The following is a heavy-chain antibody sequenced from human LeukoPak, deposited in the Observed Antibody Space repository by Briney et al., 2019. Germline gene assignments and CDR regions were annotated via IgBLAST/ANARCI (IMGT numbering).Heavy chain of an antibody. CDR3: ARSVRFPMKVDY. D-gene: IGHD3-10*01. V-gene: IGHV4-59*01. CDR2: IYYSGSI. CDR1: GGSISTYY. Sequence: SETLSLTCTVSGGSISTYYWSWIRQSPGKGLEWIGHIYYSGSIKYNPSLKSRVTISVDTSKNQFSLKLSSVTAADTAVYYCARSVRFPMKVDYWGQGTLVTVSS. J-gene: IGHJ4*02.